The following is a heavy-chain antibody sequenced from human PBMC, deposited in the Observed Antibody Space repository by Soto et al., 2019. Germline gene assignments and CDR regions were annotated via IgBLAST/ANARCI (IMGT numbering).Heavy chain of an antibody. J-gene: IGHJ6*02. V-gene: IGHV1-69*13. CDR1: GGTFSSYA. CDR2: IIPIFGTA. D-gene: IGHD3-10*01. Sequence: SVKVSCKASGGTFSSYAISWVRQAPGQGLEWMGGIIPIFGTANYAQKFQGRVTITADESTSTAYMELSSLRSEDTAVYYCARGKRGGYYYYGMDVWGQGTTVTVSS. CDR3: ARGKRGGYYYYGMDV.